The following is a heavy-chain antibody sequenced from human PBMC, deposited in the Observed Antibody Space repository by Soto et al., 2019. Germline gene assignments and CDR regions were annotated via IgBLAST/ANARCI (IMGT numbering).Heavy chain of an antibody. CDR2: ISSSSSYI. CDR1: GFTFSSYS. Sequence: VGSLRLSCAASGFTFSSYSMNWVRQAPGKGLEWVSSISSSSSYIYYADSVKGRFTISRDNAKNSLYLQMNSLRAEDTAVYYCARDISSSSWYGDAFDIWGQGTMVTVSS. CDR3: ARDISSSSWYGDAFDI. D-gene: IGHD6-13*01. V-gene: IGHV3-21*01. J-gene: IGHJ3*02.